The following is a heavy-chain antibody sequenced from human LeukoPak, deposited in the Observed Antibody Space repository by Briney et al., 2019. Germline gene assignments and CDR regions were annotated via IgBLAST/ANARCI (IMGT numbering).Heavy chain of an antibody. CDR1: GFTFSRYA. CDR3: SKERETFTSGWYGGYFDY. J-gene: IGHJ4*02. V-gene: IGHV3-30*02. CDR2: IQYDESNK. D-gene: IGHD6-19*01. Sequence: PGGSLRLSCAASGFTFSRYAMHWVRQAPGKGLEWVAFIQYDESNKYYADSVKGRFTISRDNSKNTVYLQMSSLGAEDSAVYYCSKERETFTSGWYGGYFDYWGQGTLVTVSS.